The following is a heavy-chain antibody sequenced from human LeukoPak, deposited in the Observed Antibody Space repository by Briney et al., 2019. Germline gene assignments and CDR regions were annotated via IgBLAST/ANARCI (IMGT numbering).Heavy chain of an antibody. CDR3: ARDDIVVVSAASNWFDP. CDR2: IKQDGSEK. V-gene: IGHV3-7*01. D-gene: IGHD2-2*01. J-gene: IGHJ5*02. Sequence: GGSLRLSCAASGFTFSSYWMSWVRQAPGKGLEWVANIKQDGSEKYYVDSVKGRFTISRDNAKNSLYLQMNSLRAEDTAVYYCARDDIVVVSAASNWFDPWGQGTLVTVSS. CDR1: GFTFSSYW.